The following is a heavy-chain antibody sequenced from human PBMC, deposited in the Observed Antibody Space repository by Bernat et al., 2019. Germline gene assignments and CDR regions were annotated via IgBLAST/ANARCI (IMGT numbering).Heavy chain of an antibody. J-gene: IGHJ6*02. CDR1: GFTFSSYA. D-gene: IGHD1-1*01. V-gene: IGHV3-23*01. CDR3: AKDSGGATGSYYYGMDV. Sequence: EVQLLESGGGLVQPEGSLRLSCAASGFTFSSYAMSWVRQAPGKGLEWVSAISGSGGSTYYADSVKGRFTISRDNSKNTLYLQMNSLRAEDTAVYYCAKDSGGATGSYYYGMDVWGQGTTVTVSS. CDR2: ISGSGGST.